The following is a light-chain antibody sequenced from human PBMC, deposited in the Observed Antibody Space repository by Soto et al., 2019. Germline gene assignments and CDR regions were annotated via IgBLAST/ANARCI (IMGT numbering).Light chain of an antibody. Sequence: QPVLTQSPSASASLGASVELTCTLSSGHSRYAIAWHQQQPEKGPRYLMKVNSDGSHNKGDGIPDRFSGSSSGAERYLTISSLQSEDEGDYYCQTWGTGIRVFGGGTQLTVL. CDR1: SGHSRYA. V-gene: IGLV4-69*01. CDR3: QTWGTGIRV. CDR2: VNSDGSH. J-gene: IGLJ3*02.